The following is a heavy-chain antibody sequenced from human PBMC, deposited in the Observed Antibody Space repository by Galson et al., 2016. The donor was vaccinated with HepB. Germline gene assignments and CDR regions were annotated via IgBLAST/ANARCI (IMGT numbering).Heavy chain of an antibody. D-gene: IGHD3-10*01. V-gene: IGHV1-3*01. Sequence: SVKVSCKASGFTFTNYAIHWVRQAPGQRLEWMGWISGGNANTNYSQNFQGRVTITRDTSANTAYMELSSLRSEDTASYYCARFSYASGRGWFDPWGQGTPMTVS. CDR2: ISGGNANT. CDR3: ARFSYASGRGWFDP. CDR1: GFTFTNYA. J-gene: IGHJ5*02.